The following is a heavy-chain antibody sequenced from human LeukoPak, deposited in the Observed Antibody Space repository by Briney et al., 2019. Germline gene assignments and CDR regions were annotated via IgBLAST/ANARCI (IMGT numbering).Heavy chain of an antibody. V-gene: IGHV3-7*05. Sequence: PGGSLRLSCVASGFTFSSYWMTWVRQPPGKGLEWVANIKEDGSEKYYVDSVKGRFTISRDNAKNSLYLQMNSLRAEDTAVYYCAREQYGGKDYWGQGTLVTVSS. CDR2: IKEDGSEK. CDR3: AREQYGGKDY. D-gene: IGHD4-23*01. CDR1: GFTFSSYW. J-gene: IGHJ4*02.